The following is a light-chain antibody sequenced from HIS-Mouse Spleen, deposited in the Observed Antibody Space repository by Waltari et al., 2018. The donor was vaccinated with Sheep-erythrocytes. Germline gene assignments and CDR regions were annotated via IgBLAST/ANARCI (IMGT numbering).Light chain of an antibody. CDR1: QSVLYSSNNKNY. CDR2: WAS. J-gene: IGKJ4*01. V-gene: IGKV4-1*01. CDR3: QQYYSTLT. Sequence: DIVMTQSPYSLAVSLGERATINCKSSQSVLYSSNNKNYLAWSQQKPGKPTKLLIYWASTRESGVPARFSGSGSGTEFTLTISSLQDEDVAVYYCQQYYSTLTFGGGTKVEIK.